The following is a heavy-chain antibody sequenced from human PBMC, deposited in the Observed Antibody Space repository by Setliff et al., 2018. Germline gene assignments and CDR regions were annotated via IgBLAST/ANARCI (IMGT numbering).Heavy chain of an antibody. CDR3: ARGRDGYTSNAFEF. CDR1: GGAFSSYA. D-gene: IGHD5-12*01. Sequence: GASVKVSCKASGGAFSSYALSWVRQAPGQGLEWMGRIIPVIDTTDYAQNFQGRVTITADELTRTVYMELSSLRFEDTAIYYCARGRDGYTSNAFEFWGQGTMVTVSS. CDR2: IIPVIDTT. J-gene: IGHJ3*01. V-gene: IGHV1-69*11.